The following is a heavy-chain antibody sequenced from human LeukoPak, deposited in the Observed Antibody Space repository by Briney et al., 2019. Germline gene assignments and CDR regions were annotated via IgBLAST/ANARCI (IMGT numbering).Heavy chain of an antibody. D-gene: IGHD6-19*01. Sequence: PSGTLSLPCAVPGDSINSTNWWRWVRQPPGKGLEWLGDIYHSGTTNYNPSLKSRATISVDKSKNQFSLKLSSVNAADTAVYYCASNGYSNAWVDYWGQGTLVTVSS. V-gene: IGHV4-4*02. CDR2: IYHSGTT. CDR1: GDSINSTNW. CDR3: ASNGYSNAWVDY. J-gene: IGHJ4*02.